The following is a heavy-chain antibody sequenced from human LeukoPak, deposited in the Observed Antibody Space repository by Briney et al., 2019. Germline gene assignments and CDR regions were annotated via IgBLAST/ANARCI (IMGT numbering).Heavy chain of an antibody. V-gene: IGHV3-64*01. CDR3: ARDLNWGSRYFDL. D-gene: IGHD7-27*01. CDR1: GFTFSSYA. Sequence: GGSLRLSCAPSGFTFSSYAMHWARHAPGRGLEYVLAIWRNGVNTFHTHSVEGRLTISRDNSKNTLYLQMGSLRAEHRAVYFCARDLNWGSRYFDLGGRGTLVAVSS. CDR2: IWRNGVNT. J-gene: IGHJ2*01.